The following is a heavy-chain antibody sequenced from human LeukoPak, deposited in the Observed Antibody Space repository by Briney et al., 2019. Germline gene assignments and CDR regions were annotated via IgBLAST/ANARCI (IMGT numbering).Heavy chain of an antibody. V-gene: IGHV3-7*01. J-gene: IGHJ4*02. D-gene: IGHD3-22*01. CDR3: AREKYYYDSSGYYYPGVRYFDY. CDR1: GFTFSSYW. Sequence: GGSLLLSCAASGFTFSSYWMSWVRPAPGKGLGWVANIKQDGSEKYYVDSVKGRFTISRDNAKNSLYLQMNSLRAEDTAVYYCAREKYYYDSSGYYYPGVRYFDYWGRGTLVTVSS. CDR2: IKQDGSEK.